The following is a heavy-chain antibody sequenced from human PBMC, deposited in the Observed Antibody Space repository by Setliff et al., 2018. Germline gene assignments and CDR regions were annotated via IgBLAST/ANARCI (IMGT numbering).Heavy chain of an antibody. D-gene: IGHD2-15*01. CDR3: ARTCSGSGCYAGLES. J-gene: IGHJ4*02. CDR2: IWDDGGNK. CDR1: GFTFSTYR. Sequence: GGSLRLSCAASGFTFSTYRMHWVRQAPGKGLEWVAVIWDDGGNKYHADSVKGRFTISRDNSKNTPYLQMNSLRPEDTAVYHCARTCSGSGCYAGLESWGQGTPVTVSS. V-gene: IGHV3-33*08.